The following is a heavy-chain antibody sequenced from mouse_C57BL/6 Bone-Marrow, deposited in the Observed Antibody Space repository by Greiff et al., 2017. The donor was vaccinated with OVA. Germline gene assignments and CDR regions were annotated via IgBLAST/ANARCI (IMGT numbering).Heavy chain of an antibody. CDR3: ARGRDYYAMDY. CDR1: GYTFTSYG. J-gene: IGHJ4*01. Sequence: QVQLKQSGAELARPGASVKLSCKASGYTFTSYGISWVKQRTGQGLEWIGEIYPRSGNTYYNEKFKGKATLTADKSSSTAYMELRSLTSEDSAVYFCARGRDYYAMDYWGQGTSVTVSS. CDR2: IYPRSGNT. V-gene: IGHV1-81*01.